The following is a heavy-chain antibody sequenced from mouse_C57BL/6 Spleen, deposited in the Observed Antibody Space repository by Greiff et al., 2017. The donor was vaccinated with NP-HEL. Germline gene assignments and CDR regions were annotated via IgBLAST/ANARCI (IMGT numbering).Heavy chain of an antibody. CDR2: IDPSDSYT. CDR3: ARTGKDYAMDY. CDR1: GYTFTSYW. J-gene: IGHJ4*01. V-gene: IGHV1-50*01. Sequence: QVQLQQPGAELVKPGASVKLSCKASGYTFTSYWMQWVKQRPGQGLEWIGEIDPSDSYTNYNQKFKGKATLTVDTSSSTAYMQLSSLTSEDSAVYYWARTGKDYAMDYWGQGTSVTVSS. D-gene: IGHD4-1*01.